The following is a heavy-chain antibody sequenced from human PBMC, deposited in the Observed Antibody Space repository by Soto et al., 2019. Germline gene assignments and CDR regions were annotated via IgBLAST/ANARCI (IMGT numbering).Heavy chain of an antibody. CDR2: IYYSGSI. CDR3: ARLLHDNRGYYYFDY. J-gene: IGHJ4*02. V-gene: IGHV4-39*01. CDR1: GGSITSSSYY. D-gene: IGHD3-9*01. Sequence: PSETLSLTCSVSGGSITSSSYYWGWIRQPPGKGLEWIASIYYSGSIYHNPSLKSRVTVSIDTSKKQFSLKMSSVTAADTAVYYCARLLHDNRGYYYFDYWGRGTLVTVSS.